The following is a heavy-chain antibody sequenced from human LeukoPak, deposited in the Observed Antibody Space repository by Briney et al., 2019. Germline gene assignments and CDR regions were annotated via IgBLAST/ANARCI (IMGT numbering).Heavy chain of an antibody. J-gene: IGHJ6*02. CDR3: ARGLTHPRTSHSRGGMDV. V-gene: IGHV1-18*04. Sequence: GASVKVSCKASGYTFTGYYMHWVRQAPGQGLEWMGWISAYNGNTNYAQKLQGRVTMTTDTSTSTAYMELRSLRSDDTAVYYCARGLTHPRTSHSRGGMDVWGQGTTVTVSS. CDR1: GYTFTGYY. CDR2: ISAYNGNT. D-gene: IGHD2-2*01.